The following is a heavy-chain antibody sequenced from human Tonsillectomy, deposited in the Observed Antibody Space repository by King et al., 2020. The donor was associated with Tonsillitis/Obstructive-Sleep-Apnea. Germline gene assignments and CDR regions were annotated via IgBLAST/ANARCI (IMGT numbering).Heavy chain of an antibody. CDR1: GGSVSSRSHY. V-gene: IGHV4-61*01. CDR3: ARGLQY. Sequence: QLQESGPGLVKPSETLSLTCTVSGGSVSSRSHYWSWIRQSPGKGLEWIGYIFYSGESDTNPSLKSRVTMSVDTSKNQFSLKVSSATAADTAVYYCARGLQYWGQGILVIVSS. CDR2: IFYSGES. J-gene: IGHJ1*01.